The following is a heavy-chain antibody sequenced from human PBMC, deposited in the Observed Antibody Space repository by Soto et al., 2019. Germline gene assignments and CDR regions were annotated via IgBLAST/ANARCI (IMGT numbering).Heavy chain of an antibody. CDR2: ISSSSSYI. CDR3: ARGFAYYYGSGSYSCHPNFAY. D-gene: IGHD3-10*01. CDR1: GFTFSSYS. J-gene: IGHJ4*01. V-gene: IGHV3-21*01. Sequence: PGGSLRLSCAASGFTFSSYSMNWVRQAPGKGLEWVSSISSSSSYIYYADSVKGRFTISRDNAKNSLYLQMNSLRAEDTAVYYCARGFAYYYGSGSYSCHPNFAYWGHCTLV.